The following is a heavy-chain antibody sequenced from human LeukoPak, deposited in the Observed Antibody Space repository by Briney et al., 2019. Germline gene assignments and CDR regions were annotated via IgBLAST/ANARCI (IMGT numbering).Heavy chain of an antibody. J-gene: IGHJ4*02. V-gene: IGHV1-8*01. D-gene: IGHD5-18*01. CDR2: MNPNSGNT. CDR1: GYTFTSYD. Sequence: ASVKVSCKASGYTFTSYDINWVRQATGQGLEWMGWMNPNSGNTGYAQKFQGRVTMTRNTSISTAYMELSSLRSEDTAVYYCARSGYSYGQYYFDYWGQGTLVTVSS. CDR3: ARSGYSYGQYYFDY.